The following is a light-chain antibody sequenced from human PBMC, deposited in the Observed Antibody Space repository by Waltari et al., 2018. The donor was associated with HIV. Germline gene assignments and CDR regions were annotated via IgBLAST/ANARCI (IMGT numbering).Light chain of an antibody. CDR1: NSNIGSNT. J-gene: IGLJ3*02. Sequence: QSVLNQSPSASGTPGPRVIISCSGSNSNIGSNTLTWYQQFPGTAPKLLIYSYGQRPSGVPERFSGSKSATSASLAISGLRSEDEADYYCATWDDSLNAWVFGGGTKLTVL. CDR2: SYG. V-gene: IGLV1-44*01. CDR3: ATWDDSLNAWV.